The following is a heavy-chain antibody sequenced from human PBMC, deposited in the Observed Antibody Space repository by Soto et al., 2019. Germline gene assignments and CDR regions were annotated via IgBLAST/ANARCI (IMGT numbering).Heavy chain of an antibody. CDR3: ARGGLAVARTLDDEFDC. CDR2: TYYRSKWYN. CDR1: GDSVSSNSAA. V-gene: IGHV6-1*01. J-gene: IGHJ3*01. D-gene: IGHD6-19*01. Sequence: SQTLSLTCTISGDSVSSNSAAWNWIRQSPSRGLEWLGRTYYRSKWYNDYAVSVKSRITINPDTSKNQFSLQLNSVTPEDTAVYYCARGGLAVARTLDDEFDCWGAGTMVT.